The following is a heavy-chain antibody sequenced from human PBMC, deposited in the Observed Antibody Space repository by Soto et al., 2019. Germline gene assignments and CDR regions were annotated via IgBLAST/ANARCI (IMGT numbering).Heavy chain of an antibody. J-gene: IGHJ4*02. CDR1: RFTFFDYA. D-gene: IGHD2-21*02. V-gene: IGHV3-23*01. CDR2: ITGNGIAT. CDR3: AKGARDCGSDCFSSYFDN. Sequence: EVQLLESGGGLVQPGGSLRLSCTASRFTFFDYAMSWVRQAPWKGLEWVSGITGNGIATVYAGSVKGRFAISRDNSKNVLYLHMHSLRIEDTAVYFCAKGARDCGSDCFSSYFDNWGQGALVTVSS.